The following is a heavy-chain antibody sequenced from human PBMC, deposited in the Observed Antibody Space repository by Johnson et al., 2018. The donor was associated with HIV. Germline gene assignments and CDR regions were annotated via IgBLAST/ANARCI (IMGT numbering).Heavy chain of an antibody. D-gene: IGHD2-21*01. CDR2: RWYDGNNK. Sequence: QVQLVESGGGMVQPGRSLRLSCAASGFAFRSYGMHWVRQAPGKGPEWVAVRWYDGNNKYYADSVKGRFTVSRDNSKNTLYLQMNSLRAEDTAVYYCAKEAYSSDAFDIWGQGTMVTVSS. J-gene: IGHJ3*02. V-gene: IGHV3-33*06. CDR3: AKEAYSSDAFDI. CDR1: GFAFRSYG.